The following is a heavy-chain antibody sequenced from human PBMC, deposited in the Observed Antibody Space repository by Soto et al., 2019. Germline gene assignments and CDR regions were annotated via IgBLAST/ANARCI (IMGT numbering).Heavy chain of an antibody. CDR3: ARHAAGSGYYPADFDY. Sequence: SETLSLTCTVSGGSISGSSYYWGWIRQPPGKGLEWIGSIYYSGSTYHNPSLKSRVTISVDSAKNQFSLKLSSVTAADTAVYYCARHAAGSGYYPADFDYWGQGTLVTVSS. CDR2: IYYSGST. V-gene: IGHV4-39*01. J-gene: IGHJ4*02. D-gene: IGHD3-22*01. CDR1: GGSISGSSYY.